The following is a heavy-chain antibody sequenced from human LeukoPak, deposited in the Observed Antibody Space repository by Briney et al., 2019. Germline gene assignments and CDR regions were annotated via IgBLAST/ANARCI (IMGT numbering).Heavy chain of an antibody. D-gene: IGHD3-22*01. J-gene: IGHJ4*02. CDR2: ISSSSSYI. CDR3: ARDSSGYRNPIDS. V-gene: IGHV3-21*01. Sequence: PGGSLRLSCVASGFTFSSHGMNWVRQAPGKGLEWVSFISSSSSYIYYADSVKGRFTISRDNARNSLYLQMNSLRAEDTAIYYCARDSSGYRNPIDSWGQGTLVTVSS. CDR1: GFTFSSHG.